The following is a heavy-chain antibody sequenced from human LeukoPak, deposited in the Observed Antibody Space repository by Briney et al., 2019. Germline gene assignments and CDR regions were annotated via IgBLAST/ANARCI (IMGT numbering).Heavy chain of an antibody. CDR3: TRVGLPIDY. CDR1: GFTFSSYA. Sequence: GGSLRLSCAASGFTFSSYAMSWVRQAPGKGLEWVSAISGSGGSTYYADSVKGRFTISRGNSKNTLYLQMNSLRAEDTAVYYCTRVGLPIDYWGQGTLVTVSS. V-gene: IGHV3-23*01. J-gene: IGHJ4*02. D-gene: IGHD5-12*01. CDR2: ISGSGGST.